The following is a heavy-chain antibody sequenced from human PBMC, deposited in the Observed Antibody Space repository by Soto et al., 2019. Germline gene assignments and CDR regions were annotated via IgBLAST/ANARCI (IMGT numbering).Heavy chain of an antibody. V-gene: IGHV3-30*18. Sequence: PGGSQRLFCEASGLTFSRYRTHAVRQAPGQRLAWVAVISYDGSNKYYADSVKGRFTISRDNSKKRLYLQMNSLRAEDTAVYYCAKAGYCSSTSCHGNYYGMDVWGQGTTVTVS. CDR3: AKAGYCSSTSCHGNYYGMDV. J-gene: IGHJ6*02. CDR1: GLTFSRYR. D-gene: IGHD2-2*01. CDR2: ISYDGSNK.